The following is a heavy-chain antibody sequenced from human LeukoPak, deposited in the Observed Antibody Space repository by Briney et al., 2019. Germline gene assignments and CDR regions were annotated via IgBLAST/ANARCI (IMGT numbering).Heavy chain of an antibody. Sequence: ASVKVSCKVSGYTLTELSMHGVRQAPGKGVEWMGGFDAEDGETIYAQKFQGRVTITRDTSASTAYRELSSLRSQDTAVYYCARPSSTLGSWFDPWGQGTLVTVSS. CDR1: GYTLTELS. V-gene: IGHV1-24*01. CDR3: ARPSSTLGSWFDP. D-gene: IGHD3-16*01. CDR2: FDAEDGET. J-gene: IGHJ5*02.